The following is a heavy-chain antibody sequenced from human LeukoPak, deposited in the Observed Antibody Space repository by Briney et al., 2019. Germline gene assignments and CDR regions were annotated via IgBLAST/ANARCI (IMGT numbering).Heavy chain of an antibody. J-gene: IGHJ5*02. V-gene: IGHV1-18*01. D-gene: IGHD2-2*01. CDR3: ASSLGVVGPAAIIDWFDP. Sequence: ASVKVSCKASGYTFTSYGISWVRQAPGQGLEWMGWISAYNGNTNYAQKLQGRVTMTTDTSTSTAYMELRSLRSEDTAVYYCASSLGVVGPAAIIDWFDPWGQGTLVTVSS. CDR1: GYTFTSYG. CDR2: ISAYNGNT.